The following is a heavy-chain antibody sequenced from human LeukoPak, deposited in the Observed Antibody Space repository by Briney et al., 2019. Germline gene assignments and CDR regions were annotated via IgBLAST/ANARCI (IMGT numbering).Heavy chain of an antibody. V-gene: IGHV3-21*01. D-gene: IGHD3-10*01. CDR2: ISSSSSSYI. Sequence: TGGSLRLSCAASGFTFSSYSMNWVRQAPGKWLEWVSSISSSSSSYIYYADSVKGRFTISRDNAKNSLYLQMNSLRAEDTAVYYCARDPYYGSGSLDYWGQGTLVTVSS. J-gene: IGHJ4*02. CDR1: GFTFSSYS. CDR3: ARDPYYGSGSLDY.